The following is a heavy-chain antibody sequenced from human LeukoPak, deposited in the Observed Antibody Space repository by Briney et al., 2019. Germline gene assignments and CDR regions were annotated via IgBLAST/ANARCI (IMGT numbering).Heavy chain of an antibody. V-gene: IGHV4-34*01. CDR1: GGSFSGYY. CDR3: ARGGGTVVTHSYYFDY. J-gene: IGHJ4*02. D-gene: IGHD4-23*01. Sequence: SETLSLTCAVYGGSFSGYYWSWIRQPPGKGLEWIGEINHSGSTNYNPSLKSRVTISVDTSKNQFSLKLSSVSAADTAVYYCARGGGTVVTHSYYFDYWGQGTLVTVSS. CDR2: INHSGST.